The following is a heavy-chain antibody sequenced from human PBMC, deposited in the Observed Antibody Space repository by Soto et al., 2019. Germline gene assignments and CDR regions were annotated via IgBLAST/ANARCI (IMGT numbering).Heavy chain of an antibody. CDR3: VKGAWLDY. Sequence: GGSLRLSCTASGFTFSTFDMTWVREAPGKGLEWVSLIRGVAGSTHYADSVKGRFTISKDNSKNMLYLEMNSLRGDDTAVYFCVKGAWLDYWGQGSMVTGSS. J-gene: IGHJ4*02. CDR1: GFTFSTFD. CDR2: IRGVAGST. V-gene: IGHV3-23*01.